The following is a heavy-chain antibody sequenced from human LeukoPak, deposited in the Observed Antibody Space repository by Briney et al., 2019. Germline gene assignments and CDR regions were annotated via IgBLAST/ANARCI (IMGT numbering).Heavy chain of an antibody. CDR1: GFTFSSYN. Sequence: GGSLRLSCAASGFTFSSYNMNWVRHAPGKGLGWVSSITSSSSSIYYADSVKGRFTISRDNAKNSLYLQMNSLRAEDTAVYYCANTKQFEYWGQGTLVTVSS. V-gene: IGHV3-21*01. J-gene: IGHJ4*02. D-gene: IGHD1-1*01. CDR2: ITSSSSSI. CDR3: ANTKQFEY.